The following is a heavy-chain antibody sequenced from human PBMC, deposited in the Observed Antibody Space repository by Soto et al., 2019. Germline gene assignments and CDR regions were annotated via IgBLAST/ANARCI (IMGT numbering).Heavy chain of an antibody. CDR1: GGSISSGDYH. J-gene: IGHJ4*02. V-gene: IGHV4-30-4*01. CDR2: IYSSGTT. CDR3: ARGHRFGESKNDY. D-gene: IGHD3-10*01. Sequence: SETLSLTCTVSGGSISSGDYHWTWIRQSPGMGLEWIGYIYSSGTTYYNPSLKSRVAISVDTSKNQFSLNLSSVTAADTALYYCARGHRFGESKNDYWGQGTLVTVSS.